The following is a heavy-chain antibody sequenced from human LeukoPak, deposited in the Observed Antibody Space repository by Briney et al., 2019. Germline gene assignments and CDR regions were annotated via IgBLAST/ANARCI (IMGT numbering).Heavy chain of an antibody. CDR3: ARDYSGYDDY. Sequence: PGGSLRLSCAASGFSFSRYWMRWVRQAPGKGLVWVSHTNTDGSSTSYADSVKGRFTISRDNAKNTLYLQMNSLRAEDTAVYYCARDYSGYDDYWGQGTLVTVSS. CDR1: GFSFSRYW. CDR2: TNTDGSST. V-gene: IGHV3-74*01. D-gene: IGHD5-12*01. J-gene: IGHJ4*02.